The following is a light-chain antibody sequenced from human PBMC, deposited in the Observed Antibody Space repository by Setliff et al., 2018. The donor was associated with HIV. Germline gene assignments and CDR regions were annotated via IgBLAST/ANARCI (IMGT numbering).Light chain of an antibody. J-gene: IGLJ1*01. V-gene: IGLV2-14*03. Sequence: QSALTQPASVSGSPGQSITISCTGTSSDVGVYNYVSWYQQLPGKAPKLMISDVSNRPSGVSNRFSGSKSGNTASLTISGLQAEDEADYYCSSYTSSTPLYVFGTGTKVTVL. CDR2: DVS. CDR1: SSDVGVYNY. CDR3: SSYTSSTPLYV.